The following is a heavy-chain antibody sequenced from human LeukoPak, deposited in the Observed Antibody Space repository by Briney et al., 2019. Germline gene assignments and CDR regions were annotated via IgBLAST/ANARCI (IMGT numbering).Heavy chain of an antibody. CDR3: AGSPPGGEDAFDI. CDR2: IYHSGST. CDR1: GGSISSGGYY. V-gene: IGHV4-30-2*01. Sequence: KASETLSLTCTVSGGSISSGGYYWSWIRQPPGKGLEWIGYIYHSGSTYYNPSLKSRVTISVDRSKNQFSLKLSSVTAADTAVYYCAGSPPGGEDAFDIWGQGTMVTVSS. D-gene: IGHD3-16*01. J-gene: IGHJ3*02.